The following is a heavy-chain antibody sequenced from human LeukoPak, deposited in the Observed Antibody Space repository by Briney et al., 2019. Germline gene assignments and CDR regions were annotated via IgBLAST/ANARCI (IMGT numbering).Heavy chain of an antibody. CDR2: IWYDGTNK. CDR1: GFTFSTYG. Sequence: PGGSLRLSCAASGFTFSTYGMHWVRQAPGKGLEWVAIIWYDGTNKYYGDSVKGRFTISRDNSKNTLYLQMNSLSAEDTAVYYCARDRVNWNDVGGLFDYWGQGTLVTVSS. CDR3: ARDRVNWNDVGGLFDY. V-gene: IGHV3-33*01. J-gene: IGHJ4*02. D-gene: IGHD1-1*01.